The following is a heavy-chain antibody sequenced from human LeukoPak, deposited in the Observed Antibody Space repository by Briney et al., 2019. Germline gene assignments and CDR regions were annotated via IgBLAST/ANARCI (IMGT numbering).Heavy chain of an antibody. CDR3: ARDGIPCLGYCTNGGGFDY. J-gene: IGHJ4*02. Sequence: ASVKVSCKASGGTFSSYAISWVRQAPGQGLEWMGRIIPIFGKANYAQKFQGRVTITTDESTSTAYMELGSLRSEDTAVYYCARDGIPCLGYCTNGGGFDYWGQGTLVTVSS. D-gene: IGHD2-8*01. CDR2: IIPIFGKA. CDR1: GGTFSSYA. V-gene: IGHV1-69*05.